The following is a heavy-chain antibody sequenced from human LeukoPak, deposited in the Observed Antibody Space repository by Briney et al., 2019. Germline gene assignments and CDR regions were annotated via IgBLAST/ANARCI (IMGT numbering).Heavy chain of an antibody. CDR2: ISYDGSNK. CDR1: GFSISRYG. CDR3: AKTFHVEVVGATSFDN. J-gene: IGHJ4*02. V-gene: IGHV3-30*18. D-gene: IGHD2-15*01. Sequence: PGRSLRLSCAASGFSISRYGMHWVRQAPGKGLEWVAVISYDGSNKFYADSVRGRFTISRDNSRNTLYVQMNSLRAEDTAVYYCAKTFHVEVVGATSFDNWGQGTLVTVSS.